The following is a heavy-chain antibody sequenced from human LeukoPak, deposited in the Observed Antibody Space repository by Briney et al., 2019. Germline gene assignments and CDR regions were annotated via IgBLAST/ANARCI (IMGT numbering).Heavy chain of an antibody. CDR3: AKGDRIAAAGTVMDY. V-gene: IGHV3-23*01. Sequence: PGGSLRLSCAASGFTFSSHAMNWVRQAPGKGLEWVSVIRGSGDYIYYADSVKGRFTISRDNSKNTLYLQMNRLSAEDTAVYYCAKGDRIAAAGTVMDYWGQGTLVTVSS. CDR1: GFTFSSHA. CDR2: IRGSGDYI. D-gene: IGHD6-13*01. J-gene: IGHJ4*02.